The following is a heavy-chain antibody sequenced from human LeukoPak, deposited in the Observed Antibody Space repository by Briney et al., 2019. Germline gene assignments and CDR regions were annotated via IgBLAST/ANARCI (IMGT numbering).Heavy chain of an antibody. CDR3: ARGGRGYYPDNWFDP. CDR1: GGSISSYY. D-gene: IGHD3-22*01. V-gene: IGHV4-59*01. Sequence: PSETLSLTCTVSGGSISSYYWSWIRQPPGKGLEWIGYIYYSGSTNYNPSHKSRVTISVDTSKNQFSLKLSSVTAADTAVYYCARGGRGYYPDNWFDPWGQGTLVTVSS. CDR2: IYYSGST. J-gene: IGHJ5*02.